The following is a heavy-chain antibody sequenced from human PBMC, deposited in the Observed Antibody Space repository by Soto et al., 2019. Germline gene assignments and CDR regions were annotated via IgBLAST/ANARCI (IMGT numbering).Heavy chain of an antibody. CDR3: ARGRDYYESSGYYYGY. V-gene: IGHV1-69*01. Sequence: QVRLVQSGAEVKKPGSSVKVSCKASGGTFSSYAISWVRQAPGQGLGWMGGIIPIFGTANYAQKFQGRVTITADESTSTAYMELSSLRSEDTAVYYCARGRDYYESSGYYYGYWGQGTMVTFSS. D-gene: IGHD3-22*01. CDR1: GGTFSSYA. CDR2: IIPIFGTA. J-gene: IGHJ4*02.